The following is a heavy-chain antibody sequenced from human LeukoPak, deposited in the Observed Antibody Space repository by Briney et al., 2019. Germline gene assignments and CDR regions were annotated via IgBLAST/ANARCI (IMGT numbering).Heavy chain of an antibody. CDR1: GGSFSGYY. Sequence: SETLSLTCAVYGGSFSGYYWSWIRQPPGKGLEWIGEINHSGSTNYNPSLKSRVTISVDTSKNQFSLKLSSVTAADTAVYYCATLIAAAGKGDYWGQGTLVTVSS. CDR2: INHSGST. D-gene: IGHD6-13*01. J-gene: IGHJ4*02. CDR3: ATLIAAAGKGDY. V-gene: IGHV4-34*01.